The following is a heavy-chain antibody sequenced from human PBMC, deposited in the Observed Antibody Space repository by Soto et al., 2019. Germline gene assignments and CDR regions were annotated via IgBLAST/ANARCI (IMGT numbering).Heavy chain of an antibody. CDR1: GYIFNNYV. V-gene: IGHV1-3*01. J-gene: IGHJ4*02. CDR2: INADTGYT. D-gene: IGHD4-4*01. Sequence: ASVKVSCKASGYIFNNYVLHWVRQAPGQGLEWVGWINADTGYTKYSEKFQDRVTITRDTSATTVYMVLYRLRSEDTAIYYCARVPDPTVLTNYFDYWGQGILVTVS. CDR3: ARVPDPTVLTNYFDY.